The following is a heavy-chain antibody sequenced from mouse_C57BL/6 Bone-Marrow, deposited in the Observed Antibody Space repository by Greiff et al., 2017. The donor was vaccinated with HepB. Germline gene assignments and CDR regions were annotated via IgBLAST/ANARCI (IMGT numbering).Heavy chain of an antibody. CDR2: IDPEDGET. Sequence: EVNVVESGAELVKPGASVKLSCTASGFNIKDYYMHWVKQRTEQGLEWIGRIDPEDGETKYAPKFQGKATITADTSSNTAYLQLSSLTSEDTAVYYCALTTVVARYWYFDVWGTGTTVTVSS. J-gene: IGHJ1*03. CDR3: ALTTVVARYWYFDV. V-gene: IGHV14-2*01. D-gene: IGHD1-1*01. CDR1: GFNIKDYY.